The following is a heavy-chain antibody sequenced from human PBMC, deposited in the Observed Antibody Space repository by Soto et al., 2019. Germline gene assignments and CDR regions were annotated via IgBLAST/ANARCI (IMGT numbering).Heavy chain of an antibody. J-gene: IGHJ6*02. Sequence: PSETLSLTCAVYGGSFSGYYCSWIRQPPWKGLEWIGEINHSGSTNYNPSLKSRVTISVDTSKNQFSLKLSSVTAADTAVYYCARFRSGAGKCYYYYGMDVWGQGTTVTVSS. D-gene: IGHD3-10*01. CDR2: INHSGST. V-gene: IGHV4-34*01. CDR3: ARFRSGAGKCYYYYGMDV. CDR1: GGSFSGYY.